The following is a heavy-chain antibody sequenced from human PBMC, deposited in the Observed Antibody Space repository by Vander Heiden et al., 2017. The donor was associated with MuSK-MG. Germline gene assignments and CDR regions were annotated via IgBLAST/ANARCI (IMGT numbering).Heavy chain of an antibody. Sequence: EVQLLESGGGLVQPGGALGLSCAASGFTFSSDAMSWVRQAPGKGLEWVSAISGSGGSTYYADSVKGRFTISRDNSKNTLYLQMNSLRAEDTAVYYCAKDPGRIVGTTGRDWFDPWGQGTLVTVSS. CDR3: AKDPGRIVGTTGRDWFDP. CDR1: GFTFSSDA. V-gene: IGHV3-23*01. J-gene: IGHJ5*02. D-gene: IGHD1-26*01. CDR2: ISGSGGST.